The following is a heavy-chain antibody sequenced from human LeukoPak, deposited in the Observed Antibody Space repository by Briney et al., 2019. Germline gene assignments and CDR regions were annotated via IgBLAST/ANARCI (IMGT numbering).Heavy chain of an antibody. CDR3: ARRGC. V-gene: IGHV3-48*03. Sequence: RLSSGAPGDTFGSYKVNWVRKARGKGLAWVSYSSSSGSTIYYADSVKGRFTISRDNAKNSLYLQMNSLRAEDTAVYYCARRGCWGQGTTVTVSS. CDR2: SSSSGSTI. CDR1: GDTFGSYK. D-gene: IGHD3-10*01. J-gene: IGHJ6*02.